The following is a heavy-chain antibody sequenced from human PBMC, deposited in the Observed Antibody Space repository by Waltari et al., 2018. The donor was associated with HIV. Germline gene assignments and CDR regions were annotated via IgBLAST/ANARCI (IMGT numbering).Heavy chain of an antibody. CDR1: GFTFSSYW. CDR2: SNIDWSIT. CDR3: ATSRTFDY. V-gene: IGHV3-74*01. Sequence: EVQLVESGGGLVQPGGSLRLSCAASGFTFSSYWMDWVRQVPGKGLIWVQRSNIDWSITSYADSVKGRFTISRDNAKNTLYLQMNSLRAEDTAVYYCATSRTFDYWGRGTLVTVSS. J-gene: IGHJ4*02.